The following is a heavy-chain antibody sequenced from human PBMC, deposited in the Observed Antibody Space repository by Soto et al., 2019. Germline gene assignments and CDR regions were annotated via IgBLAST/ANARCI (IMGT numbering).Heavy chain of an antibody. Sequence: PSETLSLTCTVSGGSISSSSYYWGWIRQPPGKGLEWIGSIYYSGSTYYNPSLKSRVTISVDTSKNQFSLKLSSVTAADTAVYYCARGHGDYDFDYWGQGTLVTVSS. D-gene: IGHD4-17*01. CDR1: GGSISSSSYY. CDR3: ARGHGDYDFDY. J-gene: IGHJ4*02. V-gene: IGHV4-39*01. CDR2: IYYSGST.